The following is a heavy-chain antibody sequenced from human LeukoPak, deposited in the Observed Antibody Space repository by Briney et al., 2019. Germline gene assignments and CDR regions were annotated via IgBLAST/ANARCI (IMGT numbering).Heavy chain of an antibody. CDR2: ISDTSATI. V-gene: IGHV3-48*04. Sequence: PGGSLRLSCAASGFTFGSYSMNWVRQAPGKGLEWVSYISDTSATIYYYAESVRGRFTISRDNAKNSLYLQMNSLRAEATAVYYCARGPLTGRWPDMGFDYWGQGTLVTVSS. CDR3: ARGPLTGRWPDMGFDY. CDR1: GFTFGSYS. J-gene: IGHJ4*02. D-gene: IGHD5-24*01.